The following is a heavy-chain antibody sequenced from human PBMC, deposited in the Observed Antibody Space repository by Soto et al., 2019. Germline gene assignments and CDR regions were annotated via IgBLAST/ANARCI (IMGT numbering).Heavy chain of an antibody. CDR3: ASLRSGWGIDY. D-gene: IGHD6-19*01. CDR1: GGSISSGGYS. V-gene: IGHV4-30-2*01. J-gene: IGHJ4*02. CDR2: IYHSGST. Sequence: QLQLQESGSGLVKPSQTLSLTCAVSGGSISSGGYSWSWIRQPPGKGLEWIGYIYHSGSTYYNPSLKRRVTIAVDRSKNQFSLKLSSVTAADTAVYYCASLRSGWGIDYWGQGTLVTVSS.